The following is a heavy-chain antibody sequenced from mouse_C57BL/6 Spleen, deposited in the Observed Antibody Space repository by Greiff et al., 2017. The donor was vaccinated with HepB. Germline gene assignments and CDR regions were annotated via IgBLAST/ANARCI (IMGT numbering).Heavy chain of an antibody. D-gene: IGHD1-1*01. V-gene: IGHV3-6*01. J-gene: IGHJ2*01. CDR1: GYSITSGYY. Sequence: VQLQQSGPGLVKPSQSLSLTCSVTGYSITSGYYWNWIRQFPGNKLEWMGYISYDGSNNYNPSLKNRISITRDTSKNQFFLKLNSVTTEDTATYYCARGYYYGHWGQGTTLTVSS. CDR3: ARGYYYGH. CDR2: ISYDGSN.